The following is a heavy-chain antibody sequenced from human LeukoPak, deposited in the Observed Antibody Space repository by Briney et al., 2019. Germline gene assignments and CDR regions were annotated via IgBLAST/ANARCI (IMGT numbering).Heavy chain of an antibody. Sequence: PGGSLRLSCAASGFTFSNAWMSWVRQAPGKGLEWVGRIKSKTDGGTTDYAAPVKGRFTISRDDSKNTLYLQMNSLKTEDTAVYYCTTDRVRYFDWFEVAFDIWGQGTMVTVSS. V-gene: IGHV3-15*01. CDR3: TTDRVRYFDWFEVAFDI. D-gene: IGHD3-9*01. CDR1: GFTFSNAW. J-gene: IGHJ3*02. CDR2: IKSKTDGGTT.